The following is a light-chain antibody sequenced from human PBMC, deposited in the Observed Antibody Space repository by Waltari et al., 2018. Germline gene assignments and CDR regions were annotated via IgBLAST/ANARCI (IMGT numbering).Light chain of an antibody. Sequence: EIVLTQSPDTLSLSPGERATLSCRASQTLSSSYLAWYQQKPGQAPRLLIYRTSSRATGIPDRFSGSGSGTDFSLTINRLEPEDSAVYYCQQYGSPLWSFGQGTKVEIK. CDR3: QQYGSPLWS. CDR2: RTS. V-gene: IGKV3-20*01. J-gene: IGKJ1*01. CDR1: QTLSSSY.